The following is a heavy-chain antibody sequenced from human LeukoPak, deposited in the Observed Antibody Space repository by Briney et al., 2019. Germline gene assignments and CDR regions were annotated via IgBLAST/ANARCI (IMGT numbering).Heavy chain of an antibody. Sequence: GGSLRLSCAASGFTFSSYAMSWVRQAPGKGLEWVSAISGSGGSTYYADSVKGRFSISRDNSKNTLYLQMNSLRAEDTAVYYCAKTYDILYGMDVWGKGTTVTVSS. J-gene: IGHJ6*04. D-gene: IGHD3-9*01. V-gene: IGHV3-23*01. CDR3: AKTYDILYGMDV. CDR2: ISGSGGST. CDR1: GFTFSSYA.